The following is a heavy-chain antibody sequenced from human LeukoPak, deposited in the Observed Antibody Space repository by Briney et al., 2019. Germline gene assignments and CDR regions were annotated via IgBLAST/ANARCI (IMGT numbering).Heavy chain of an antibody. D-gene: IGHD2-21*01. J-gene: IGHJ4*02. CDR1: GGTFSSYA. CDR2: IIPIFGTA. Sequence: ASVKVSCKASGGTFSSYAISWVRQAPGQGLEWMGGIIPIFGTANYAQKFQGRVTITADESTSTAYMELSSLRSEDTAVYYCASCGGDCQYFDHWGQGTLVTVSS. CDR3: ASCGGDCQYFDH. V-gene: IGHV1-69*13.